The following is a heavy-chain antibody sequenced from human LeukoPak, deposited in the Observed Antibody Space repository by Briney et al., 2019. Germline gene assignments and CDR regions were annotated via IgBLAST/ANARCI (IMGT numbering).Heavy chain of an antibody. D-gene: IGHD1-26*01. CDR3: TRDDPRVGSTETD. J-gene: IGHJ4*02. CDR1: GFTFSNYW. CDR2: IKQDGSEK. Sequence: GGSLRLSCVASGFTFSNYWMSWVRQAPGKGLEWVANIKQDGSEKYYVDSVKGRFTISRDNAKKSLYLQMNSLRAEDTAAYYCTRDDPRVGSTETDWGQGTLVTVSS. V-gene: IGHV3-7*01.